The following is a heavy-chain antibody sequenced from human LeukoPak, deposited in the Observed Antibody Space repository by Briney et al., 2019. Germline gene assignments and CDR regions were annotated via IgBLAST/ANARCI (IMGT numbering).Heavy chain of an antibody. J-gene: IGHJ4*02. CDR3: ARGDVLGVTTPRN. V-gene: IGHV1-46*04. D-gene: IGHD3-10*02. Sequence: GASGKAACKASGYTFTSYYMHWVRHAPGQWLEWKGIINLSGGSTSYAQKLQGRVTMTRDMSTSTVYMELCSLRSEDTAVYYCARGDVLGVTTPRNWGQGTLVTVSS. CDR1: GYTFTSYY. CDR2: INLSGGST.